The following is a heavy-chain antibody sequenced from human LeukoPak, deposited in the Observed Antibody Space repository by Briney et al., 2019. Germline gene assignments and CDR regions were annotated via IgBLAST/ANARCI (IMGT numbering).Heavy chain of an antibody. J-gene: IGHJ4*02. CDR3: ARGRYQYYYDSSGYLYWFDY. D-gene: IGHD3-22*01. Sequence: SQTLSLTCAVSGDSISSGGYSWSWIRQPPGKGLEWIGEINHSGSTNYNPSLKSRVTISVDTSKNQFSLKLSSVTAADTAVYYCARGRYQYYYDSSGYLYWFDYWGQGTLVTVSS. V-gene: IGHV4-30-2*01. CDR1: GDSISSGGYS. CDR2: INHSGST.